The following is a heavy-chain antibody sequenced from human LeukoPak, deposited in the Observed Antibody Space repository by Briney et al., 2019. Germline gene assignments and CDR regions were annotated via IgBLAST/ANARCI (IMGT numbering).Heavy chain of an antibody. V-gene: IGHV1-24*01. CDR1: GYTLTELS. Sequence: ASVKVSCKVSGYTLTELSMHWVRQAPGKGLEWMGGFDPEDGETIYAQKFQGRVTMTEGTSTDTAYMELSSLRSEDTAVYYCATFSPLGYCSSTSCLYFDYWGQGTLVTVSS. CDR3: ATFSPLGYCSSTSCLYFDY. J-gene: IGHJ4*02. D-gene: IGHD2-2*01. CDR2: FDPEDGET.